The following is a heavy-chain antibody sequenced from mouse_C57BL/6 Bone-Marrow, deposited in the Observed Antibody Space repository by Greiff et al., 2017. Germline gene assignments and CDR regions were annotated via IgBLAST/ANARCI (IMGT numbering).Heavy chain of an antibody. J-gene: IGHJ4*01. V-gene: IGHV1-26*01. CDR1: GYTFTNYY. Sequence: EVQLQQSGAELVRPGASVKMSCKASGYTFTNYYMNWVKQRPGKSLEWIGDINPGNGGTNYNKKFKGKATLTVDKSSSTAYMELRSLTSEDSAVYYFLDASPGGYAMDFGGQGHWATVSS. CDR2: INPGNGGT. CDR3: LDASPGGYAMDF.